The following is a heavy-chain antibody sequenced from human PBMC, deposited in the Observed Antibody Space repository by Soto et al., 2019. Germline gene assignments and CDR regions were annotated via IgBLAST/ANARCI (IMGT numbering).Heavy chain of an antibody. V-gene: IGHV4-59*12. CDR3: ARFPQMTLTLDS. J-gene: IGHJ4*02. Sequence: SETLSLTCTVSGGSISPYYWSWIRQPPGKGLEWVGYIYYGGSTSYNPSLQSRVAMSVDTSQNHFSLRLSSVTAADTAVYFCARFPQMTLTLDSWGQGTLVTASS. D-gene: IGHD2-21*02. CDR2: IYYGGST. CDR1: GGSISPYY.